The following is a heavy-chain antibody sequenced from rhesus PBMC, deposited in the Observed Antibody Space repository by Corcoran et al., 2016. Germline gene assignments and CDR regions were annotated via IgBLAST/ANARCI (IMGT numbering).Heavy chain of an antibody. J-gene: IGHJ5-2*02. CDR3: VSSLVQPEISLDV. V-gene: IGHV4S11*01. Sequence: QVQLQESGPAVVKPSETLSLTCAVSGGSIRSSYWSWIRPAPGKGREWIGYIYGSGSNTNSNPSLKSRVTLSVDTSKNQFSLKLSSVTAADTAVYYCVSSLVQPEISLDVWGRGVLVTVSS. CDR2: IYGSGSNT. D-gene: IGHD6-13*01. CDR1: GGSIRSSY.